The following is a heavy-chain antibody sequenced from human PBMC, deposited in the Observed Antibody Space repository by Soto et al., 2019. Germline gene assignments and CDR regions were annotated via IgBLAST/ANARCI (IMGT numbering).Heavy chain of an antibody. CDR3: VREGGFCYGSTCRYFDY. J-gene: IGHJ4*02. Sequence: EVQLVESGGGLVKPGGSLRLSCEASGLTFNTNYMNWVRQAPGKGLEGVSSINIADYIYYADSGKGRFTISKDNAKNSLYLQMNSLRAEDTAVYYGVREGGFCYGSTCRYFDYWGQGTLVTVSS. D-gene: IGHD2-2*01. V-gene: IGHV3-21*01. CDR2: INIADYI. CDR1: GLTFNTNY.